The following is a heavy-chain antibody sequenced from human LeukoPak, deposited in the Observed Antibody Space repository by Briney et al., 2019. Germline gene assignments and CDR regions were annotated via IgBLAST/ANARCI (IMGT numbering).Heavy chain of an antibody. J-gene: IGHJ4*02. CDR3: ATDVEFAPNDYYDY. D-gene: IGHD3-16*01. Sequence: ASVKISCKVSGYTYTDYYIHWVQQAPGKGLEWMGFVYPEDGETIYAEKFQGRVTIIADTSTDTAYMELNSLRSEDTAVYYCATDVEFAPNDYYDYWGQGTLVTVSS. CDR2: VYPEDGET. CDR1: GYTYTDYY. V-gene: IGHV1-69-2*01.